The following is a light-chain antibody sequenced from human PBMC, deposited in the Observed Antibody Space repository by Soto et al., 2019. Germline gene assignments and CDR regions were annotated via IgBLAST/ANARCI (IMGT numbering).Light chain of an antibody. CDR3: SSYTSSSTLAVV. CDR2: DVS. J-gene: IGLJ2*01. V-gene: IGLV2-14*01. Sequence: QSALTQPASVSGSPGQSITISCTGTSSDVGGYNYVSWYQQHPGKAPKLMIYDVSNRPSGVSIRLSGSKSGNTASLTISGLQAEDEADYYCSSYTSSSTLAVVFGGGTKLTVL. CDR1: SSDVGGYNY.